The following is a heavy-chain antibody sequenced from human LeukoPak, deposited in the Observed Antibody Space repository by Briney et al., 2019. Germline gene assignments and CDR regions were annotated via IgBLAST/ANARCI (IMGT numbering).Heavy chain of an antibody. D-gene: IGHD6-13*01. CDR3: AGGLIAAGGTNCFNP. J-gene: IGHJ5*02. CDR2: IYYTEST. Sequence: SETLSLTCIVSGGSISSAGYFWSWIRQHPEKGLEWIGYIYYTESTYYNPSLKSRVTISLDTSKSQFSLRLYSVTAADTAVYYWAGGLIAAGGTNCFNPWAGEPWSPSP. V-gene: IGHV4-31*03. CDR1: GGSISSAGYF.